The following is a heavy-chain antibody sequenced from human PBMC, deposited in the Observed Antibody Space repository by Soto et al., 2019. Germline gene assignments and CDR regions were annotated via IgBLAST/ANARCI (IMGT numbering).Heavy chain of an antibody. CDR2: IIPIFGTA. Sequence: QVQLVQSGAEVKKPGSSVKVSCKASGGTFSSYAISWVRQAPGQGLEWMGGIIPIFGTANYAQKFQGRVTITADESTSTAYMELSSLRSEDTAVYYCARGAEAGLTPPNSYYYYYYGMDVWGQGTTVTVSS. V-gene: IGHV1-69*01. D-gene: IGHD6-19*01. J-gene: IGHJ6*02. CDR3: ARGAEAGLTPPNSYYYYYYGMDV. CDR1: GGTFSSYA.